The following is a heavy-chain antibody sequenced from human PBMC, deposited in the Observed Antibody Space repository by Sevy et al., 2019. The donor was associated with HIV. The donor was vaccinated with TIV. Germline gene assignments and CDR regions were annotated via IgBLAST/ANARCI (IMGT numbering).Heavy chain of an antibody. D-gene: IGHD3-3*01. CDR3: ASLILEWSPLFDY. Sequence: SETLSLTCTVSGGSISSSSYYWGWIRQPPGKGLEWIGSIYYSGSTYYNPSLKSRVTISVDTSKNQFSLKLSSVTAADTAVYYCASLILEWSPLFDYWGQGTLVTVSS. CDR1: GGSISSSSYY. J-gene: IGHJ4*02. V-gene: IGHV4-39*01. CDR2: IYYSGST.